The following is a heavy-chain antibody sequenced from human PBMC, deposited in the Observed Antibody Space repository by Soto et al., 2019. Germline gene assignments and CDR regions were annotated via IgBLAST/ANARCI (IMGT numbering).Heavy chain of an antibody. CDR1: GGSFSGYY. J-gene: IGHJ4*02. V-gene: IGHV4-34*01. D-gene: IGHD3-9*01. CDR2: INHSGST. CDR3: ASWKKNYDILTGYYNGDYFDY. Sequence: SETLSLTCAVYGGSFSGYYWSWIRQPPGKGLEWIGEINHSGSTNYNPSLKSRVTISVDTSKNQFSLKLSSVTAADTAVYYCASWKKNYDILTGYYNGDYFDYWGQGTLVTVSS.